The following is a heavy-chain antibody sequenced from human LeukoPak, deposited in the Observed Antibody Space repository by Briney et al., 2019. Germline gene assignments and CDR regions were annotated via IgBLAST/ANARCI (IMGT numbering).Heavy chain of an antibody. CDR2: IKSDGST. V-gene: IGHV3-74*01. CDR3: ARDHYPGGRITMVRGVIIYYFDY. J-gene: IGHJ4*02. CDR1: GFTFSSHW. D-gene: IGHD3-10*01. Sequence: PGGSLRLSCAASGFTFSSHWMHWVRQAPGKGLVWVSRIKSDGSTNYADSVKGRFTISRDNAKNTVSLQMNSLRAEDTGVYYCARDHYPGGRITMVRGVIIYYFDYWGQGTLVTVSS.